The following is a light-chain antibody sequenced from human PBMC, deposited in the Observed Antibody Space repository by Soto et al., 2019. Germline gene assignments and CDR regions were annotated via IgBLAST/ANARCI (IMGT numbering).Light chain of an antibody. J-gene: IGKJ3*01. CDR1: QSVLYSSNNKNY. Sequence: DIVMTQSPDSLAVSLGERATINCKSSQSVLYSSNNKNYLAWYQQKPGQPPKLLIYWASTRESGVPDRFSGSGSGTDFTLTISSLQAEDVAVYYCQQYYSTVTFGHGTKVDIK. CDR2: WAS. CDR3: QQYYSTVT. V-gene: IGKV4-1*01.